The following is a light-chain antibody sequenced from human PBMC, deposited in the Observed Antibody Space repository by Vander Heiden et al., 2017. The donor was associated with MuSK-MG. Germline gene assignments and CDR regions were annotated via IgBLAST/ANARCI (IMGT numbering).Light chain of an antibody. CDR2: AAS. Sequence: DIQLTQSPSFLSASVGDRVTITCRASQGISSYLAWYQQKPGKAPKLLIYAASTLQSGVPSRFSGSGSGTEFTLTISSLQPEDFATYYCQQLNSYPLFGQGTKVXIK. CDR3: QQLNSYPL. V-gene: IGKV1-9*01. J-gene: IGKJ1*01. CDR1: QGISSY.